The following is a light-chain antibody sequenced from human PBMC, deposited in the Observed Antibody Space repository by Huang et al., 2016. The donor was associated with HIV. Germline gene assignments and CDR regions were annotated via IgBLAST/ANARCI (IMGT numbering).Light chain of an antibody. CDR2: GAY. Sequence: EIVLTQSPGTLSLSPGERATLSCRASQSVSSSYLAWYQQKPGQAPRLLIYGAYSRASGVSDRFSGSGSETDFTLTISRLEPEDFAVYYCQHYGNSPPITFGGGTKVEIK. CDR1: QSVSSSY. CDR3: QHYGNSPPIT. J-gene: IGKJ4*01. V-gene: IGKV3-20*01.